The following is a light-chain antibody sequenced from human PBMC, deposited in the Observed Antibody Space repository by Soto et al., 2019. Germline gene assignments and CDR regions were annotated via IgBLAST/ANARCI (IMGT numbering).Light chain of an antibody. Sequence: QSVLTQPPSASGTPGQRVTISCSGSSSNIGSNYVYWYQQLPGTASKLLIYRNDQRPSGVPDRFSGSKSGTSASLAISGLRSEDEADYHCAAWDDSLSGWVFGGGTKLTVL. J-gene: IGLJ2*01. CDR3: AAWDDSLSGWV. CDR2: RND. CDR1: SSNIGSNY. V-gene: IGLV1-47*01.